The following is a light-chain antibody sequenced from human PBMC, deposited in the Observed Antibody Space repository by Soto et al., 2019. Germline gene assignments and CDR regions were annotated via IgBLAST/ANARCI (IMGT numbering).Light chain of an antibody. Sequence: QSVLTQPPSVSGAPGQRVTISCTGSSSNIGAGYDVHWYQQLPGTAPKLLIYGNNNRPSGVPDRFSGPKYGASGSLAITGLQAEDEADYYCQSYDSSLSGSVFGGGTKLTVL. CDR1: SSNIGAGYD. CDR3: QSYDSSLSGSV. J-gene: IGLJ2*01. V-gene: IGLV1-40*01. CDR2: GNN.